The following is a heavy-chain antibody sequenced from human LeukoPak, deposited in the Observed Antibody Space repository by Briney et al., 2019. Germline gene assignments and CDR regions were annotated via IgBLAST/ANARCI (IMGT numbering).Heavy chain of an antibody. D-gene: IGHD6-25*01. CDR3: AKKPPGSNFDY. J-gene: IGHJ4*02. Sequence: PSETLSLTCAVSGGSISSTDWWSWVRQPPGEGLEWIGEIYHSGSTNYRPSLKSRVTISLDKSKNQFSLRLSSVTAEDTAVYYCAKKPPGSNFDYWGQGTLVTVSS. V-gene: IGHV4-4*02. CDR2: IYHSGST. CDR1: GGSISSTDW.